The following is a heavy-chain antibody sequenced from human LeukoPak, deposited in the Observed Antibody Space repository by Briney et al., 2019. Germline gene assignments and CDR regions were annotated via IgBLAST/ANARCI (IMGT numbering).Heavy chain of an antibody. CDR3: ARLLRASNWFDP. J-gene: IGHJ5*02. CDR2: IYYSGNT. Sequence: SETLSLTCTVSGDSISSNGYYWGWIRQPPGKGLEWIGYIYYSGNTDYNPSLKSRVTISVDTSKNQFSLKLSSVAAADTAVYYCARLLRASNWFDPWGQGTLVTVSS. V-gene: IGHV4-61*05. CDR1: GDSISSNGYY.